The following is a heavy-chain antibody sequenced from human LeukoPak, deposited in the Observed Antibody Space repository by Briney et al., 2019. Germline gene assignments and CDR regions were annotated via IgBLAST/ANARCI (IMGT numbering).Heavy chain of an antibody. D-gene: IGHD3-10*01. CDR1: GFTFSRYW. V-gene: IGHV3-74*01. CDR2: MNVDGSAI. Sequence: GGSLRLSCAASGFTFSRYWMIWVRQAPGKGLEYVSHMNVDGSAINYAGSVKGRFTISRDNAKNTLFLHIDSLRPEDTAVYYCGRDNFGSIDFWGQGTLVTVSS. J-gene: IGHJ4*02. CDR3: GRDNFGSIDF.